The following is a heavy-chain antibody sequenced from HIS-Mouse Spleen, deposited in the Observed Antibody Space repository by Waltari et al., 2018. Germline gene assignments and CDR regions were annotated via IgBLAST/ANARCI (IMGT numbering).Heavy chain of an antibody. D-gene: IGHD6-13*01. Sequence: QLQLQESGPGLVKPSETRSLTCTVSGGSISSSSYYWGWIRQPPGKGLGWIGGFYYSGGTNSNPSLKGRFTISVDTSKTQFSLELGSVTAADTAVYYCAREIPYSSSWYDWYFDLWGRGTLVTVSS. CDR2: FYYSGGT. J-gene: IGHJ2*01. V-gene: IGHV4-39*07. CDR1: GGSISSSSYY. CDR3: AREIPYSSSWYDWYFDL.